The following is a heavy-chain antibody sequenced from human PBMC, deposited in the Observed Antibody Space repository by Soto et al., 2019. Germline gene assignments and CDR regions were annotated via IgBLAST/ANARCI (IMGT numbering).Heavy chain of an antibody. J-gene: IGHJ4*02. Sequence: GGSLRLSCTASGFTFSSYWMSWVRQAPGKGLEWVANIKQDGSEKYYVDSVKGRFTISRDNAKNSLYLQMNSLRAEDTAVYYCASEERHYYGSGSYPDYWGQGTLVTVSS. V-gene: IGHV3-7*05. CDR3: ASEERHYYGSGSYPDY. CDR2: IKQDGSEK. CDR1: GFTFSSYW. D-gene: IGHD3-10*01.